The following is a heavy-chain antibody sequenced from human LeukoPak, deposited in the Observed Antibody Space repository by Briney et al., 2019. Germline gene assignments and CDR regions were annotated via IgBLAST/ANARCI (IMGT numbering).Heavy chain of an antibody. CDR1: GLTFSSYG. D-gene: IGHD6-25*01. CDR2: IRYDGSNK. CDR3: AKDGGAKRYFDY. J-gene: IGHJ4*02. V-gene: IGHV3-30*02. Sequence: GGSRSLSCEASGLTFSSYGMHWFRQAPGKGLEWVAFIRYDGSNKYYADSVKGRFTISRDNSKNTLYLQMNSLRAEDTAVYYCAKDGGAKRYFDYWGQGTLVTVSS.